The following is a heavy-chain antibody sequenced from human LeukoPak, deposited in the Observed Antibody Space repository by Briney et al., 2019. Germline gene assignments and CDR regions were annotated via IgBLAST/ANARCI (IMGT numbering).Heavy chain of an antibody. CDR2: ISSSSSTI. CDR3: AREHEPMVVAATGFDY. Sequence: PGGSLRLSCAASGFTFSSYSVNCVRQAPGKGLEWVSYISSSSSTIYYADSVKGRFTISRDNAKNSLYLHMNSLRDEDTAVYYCAREHEPMVVAATGFDYWGQGTLVTVSS. J-gene: IGHJ4*02. D-gene: IGHD2-15*01. CDR1: GFTFSSYS. V-gene: IGHV3-48*02.